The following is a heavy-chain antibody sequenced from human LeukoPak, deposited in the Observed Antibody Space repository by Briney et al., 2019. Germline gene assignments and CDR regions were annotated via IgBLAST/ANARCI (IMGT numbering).Heavy chain of an antibody. CDR3: GKDGWDDITMVGGVIGGY. CDR1: GFTFSSYG. J-gene: IGHJ4*02. D-gene: IGHD3-10*01. Sequence: GGSLRLSCAASGFTFSSYGMHWVRQAPGKGLEWVAFIRYDGSNKYYADSVKGRFTISRDNSKNTLYLQMNSLRAEDTAVYYCGKDGWDDITMVGGVIGGYGGQGTRVTVPS. V-gene: IGHV3-30*02. CDR2: IRYDGSNK.